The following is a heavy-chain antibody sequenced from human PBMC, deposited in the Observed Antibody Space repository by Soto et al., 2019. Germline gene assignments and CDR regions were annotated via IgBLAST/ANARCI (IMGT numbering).Heavy chain of an antibody. CDR2: IYYSGST. V-gene: IGHV4-31*03. J-gene: IGHJ3*02. D-gene: IGHD5-18*01. CDR1: GGSISRGGYY. Sequence: SETLSLTCTVSGGSISRGGYYWNWIRQHPGKGLEWIGYIYYSGSTYYNPSLKSRVTISVDTSKIHFSLKLSSVTAADTAVYYCARGSRRDTAMVLDAFDIWGQGTMVTVSS. CDR3: ARGSRRDTAMVLDAFDI.